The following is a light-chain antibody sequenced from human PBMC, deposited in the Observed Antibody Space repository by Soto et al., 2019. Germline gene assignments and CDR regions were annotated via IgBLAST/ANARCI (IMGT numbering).Light chain of an antibody. CDR1: QSVTSN. CDR2: DAS. CDR3: QRGDP. Sequence: EIVLTQSPATLSLSPGERTTLSCRASQSVTSNLAWYQQKPGQAPRLLIYDASNRATGIPARFSGSGSGTDFTLTISRLGPDDFAVYHRQRGDPFGQGTRLEIK. J-gene: IGKJ5*01. V-gene: IGKV3-11*01.